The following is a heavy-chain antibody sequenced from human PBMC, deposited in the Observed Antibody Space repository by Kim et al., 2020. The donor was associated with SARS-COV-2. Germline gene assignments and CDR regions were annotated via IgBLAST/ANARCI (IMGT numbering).Heavy chain of an antibody. CDR1: GYTFSSIA. D-gene: IGHD6-13*01. V-gene: IGHV7-4-1*02. J-gene: IGHJ2*01. CDR2: MNTNTGDP. Sequence: ASVKVSCKASGYTFSSIAMHWVRQAPGQGLEWMGWMNTNTGDPTYAQGFTGRFVFSLDTSVSTAYLQISSLRPEDTAIYFCAARYSSSYFDLWGRGTLVT. CDR3: AARYSSSYFDL.